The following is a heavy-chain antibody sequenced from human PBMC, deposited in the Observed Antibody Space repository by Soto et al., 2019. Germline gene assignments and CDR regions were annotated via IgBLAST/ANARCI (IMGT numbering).Heavy chain of an antibody. Sequence: GGSLRPSCEASGFTFSSYAMSWVRQAPGKGLEWVSAISGSGGSTYYAGSVKGRFTISRDNSKNTLYLQMNSLRAEDTAVYYCAKDLPVPGLYYYYGMDVWGQGTTVTVSS. V-gene: IGHV3-23*01. D-gene: IGHD1-1*01. CDR1: GFTFSSYA. CDR2: ISGSGGST. CDR3: AKDLPVPGLYYYYGMDV. J-gene: IGHJ6*02.